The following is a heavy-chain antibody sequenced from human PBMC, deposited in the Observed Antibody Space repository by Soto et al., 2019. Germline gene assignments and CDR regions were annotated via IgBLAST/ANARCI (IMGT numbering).Heavy chain of an antibody. CDR1: GGSISSSNW. Sequence: QVQLQESGPGLVKPSGTLSLTCAVSGGSISSSNWWSWVRQPPGKGLEWIGEIYHSGSTNYNPSLKSRVTISVDKSKNHFAPKLSSVTAADTAVNYCARYTAMVKYKPDYFDYWGQGTLVTVSS. V-gene: IGHV4-4*02. D-gene: IGHD5-18*01. CDR2: IYHSGST. CDR3: ARYTAMVKYKPDYFDY. J-gene: IGHJ4*02.